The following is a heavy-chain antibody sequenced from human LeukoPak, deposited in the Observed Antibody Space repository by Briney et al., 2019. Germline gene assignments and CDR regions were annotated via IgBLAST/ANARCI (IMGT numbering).Heavy chain of an antibody. CDR1: GYTFTTYYG. D-gene: IGHD3-22*01. CDR2: IIPIFGTT. J-gene: IGHJ5*02. Sequence: SVKVSCKATGYTFTTYYGLSWVRQAPGQGLEWMGGIIPIFGTTNYAQKVQGRVTITTDESTTTAYMELSSLRSEDTAVYYCARARSPSSGYLLRDHNWFDPWGQGTLVTVSS. V-gene: IGHV1-69*05. CDR3: ARARSPSSGYLLRDHNWFDP.